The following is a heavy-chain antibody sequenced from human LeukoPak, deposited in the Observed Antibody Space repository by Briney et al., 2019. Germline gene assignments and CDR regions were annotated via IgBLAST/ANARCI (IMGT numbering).Heavy chain of an antibody. J-gene: IGHJ4*02. Sequence: SETLSLTCTASGGSIRSYYWSWIRQPPGKGLEWIGYIYYSGNTNYNPSLKSRVTISVVTSKNQFSLKLRSVTAADTAVYYCARELRYYFDYWGQGTLVTVSS. CDR1: GGSIRSYY. V-gene: IGHV4-59*01. CDR2: IYYSGNT. CDR3: ARELRYYFDY.